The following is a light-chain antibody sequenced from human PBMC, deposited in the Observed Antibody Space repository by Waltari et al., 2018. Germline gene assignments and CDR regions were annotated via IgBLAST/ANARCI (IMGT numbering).Light chain of an antibody. CDR1: SSNIGKNY. V-gene: IGLV1-51*02. CDR2: EDT. Sequence: QSVLTQPPSVSAPPGQRVNISCSGGSSNIGKNYVSCYRKFPGTAPKLFIHEDTARPSAIPGRFPGSKVGTSATLDITGLQAGDEADYYCGTWDSSLSGAVFGGGTHLTVL. J-gene: IGLJ7*01. CDR3: GTWDSSLSGAV.